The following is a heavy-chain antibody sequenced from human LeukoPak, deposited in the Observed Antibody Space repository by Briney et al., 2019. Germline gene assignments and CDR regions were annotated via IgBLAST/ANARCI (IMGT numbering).Heavy chain of an antibody. CDR1: GFTFSSYA. D-gene: IGHD3-10*01. J-gene: IGHJ5*02. CDR3: AKSHRLLWFGGTYNWFDP. Sequence: GGSLRLSCAASGFTFSSYAMSWVRQAPGKGLEWVSAISGSGGSTYYADSVKGRFTISRDNSKNTLYLQMNSLRAEDTAVYYCAKSHRLLWFGGTYNWFDPWGQGTLVTVSS. CDR2: ISGSGGST. V-gene: IGHV3-23*01.